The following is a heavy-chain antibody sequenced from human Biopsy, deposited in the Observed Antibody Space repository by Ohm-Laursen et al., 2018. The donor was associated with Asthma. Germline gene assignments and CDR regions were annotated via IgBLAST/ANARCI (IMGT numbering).Heavy chain of an antibody. V-gene: IGHV4-31*03. Sequence: TLSLTCTVSGYSITSGGCCWNWIRQHPGKGLEWIGYIHHSGTSYFNPSLKSRVSFSRDTSKNQFSLRLSSVTAADTAMYYCARITRRSGSYFVDYWGQGTLVTVSS. CDR1: GYSITSGGCC. D-gene: IGHD3-22*01. CDR2: IHHSGTS. CDR3: ARITRRSGSYFVDY. J-gene: IGHJ4*02.